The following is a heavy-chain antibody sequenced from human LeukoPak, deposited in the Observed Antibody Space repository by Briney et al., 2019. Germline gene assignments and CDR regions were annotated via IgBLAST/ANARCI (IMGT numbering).Heavy chain of an antibody. J-gene: IGHJ4*02. CDR2: ISYDGSNK. CDR3: AKGSEVDY. D-gene: IGHD3-10*01. V-gene: IGHV3-30*18. CDR1: GFTFSSYG. Sequence: GGSLRLSCAASGFTFSSYGMHWVRQAPGKGLEWVAVISYDGSNKYYADSVKGRFTISRDNSKNTLYLQMNSLRAEDTAVYYCAKGSEVDYWGQGTLVTVSS.